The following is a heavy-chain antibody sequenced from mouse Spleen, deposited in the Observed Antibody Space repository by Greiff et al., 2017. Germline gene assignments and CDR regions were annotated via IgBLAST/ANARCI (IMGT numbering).Heavy chain of an antibody. J-gene: IGHJ1*01. CDR3: AREGLWAWYFDV. Sequence: QVQLKQSGPELVKPGASVKISCKASGYAFSSSWMNWVKQRPGKGLEWIGRIYPGDGDTNYNGKFKGKATLTADKSSSTAYMQLSSLTSEDSAVYFCAREGLWAWYFDVWGAGTTVTVSS. CDR1: GYAFSSSW. CDR2: IYPGDGDT. V-gene: IGHV1-82*01. D-gene: IGHD1-1*02.